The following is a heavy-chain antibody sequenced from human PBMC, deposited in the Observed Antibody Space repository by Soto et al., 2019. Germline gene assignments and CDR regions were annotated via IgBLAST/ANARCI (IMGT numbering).Heavy chain of an antibody. J-gene: IGHJ4*02. CDR3: AGLGSSAADY. CDR2: IVVGRDKT. CDR1: GFTFTSSA. D-gene: IGHD7-27*01. Sequence: ASVKVSCKASGFTFTSSAVQWVRQARGQRLEWIGWIVVGRDKTDYAQKFQERVTITRDMSTSTVYMELSSLRSEDTAMYYCAGLGSSAADYWGQGTPVTVSS. V-gene: IGHV1-58*01.